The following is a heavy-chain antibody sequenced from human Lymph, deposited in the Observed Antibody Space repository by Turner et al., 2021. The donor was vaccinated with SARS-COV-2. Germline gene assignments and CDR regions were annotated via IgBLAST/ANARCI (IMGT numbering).Heavy chain of an antibody. CDR3: ARHAFGSWSYYPDDY. D-gene: IGHD3-10*01. CDR1: GGSISSSGYY. Sequence: QLQLQESGPGLVKPSETLSLNCTVSGGSISSSGYYWGWIRQPPGKGLEWIGTIYYSGSTYYNTSLTGRVTISVDTSKNQFSLKLSSVTAADTAVYSCARHAFGSWSYYPDDYWGQGTLVTVSS. V-gene: IGHV4-39*01. CDR2: IYYSGST. J-gene: IGHJ4*02.